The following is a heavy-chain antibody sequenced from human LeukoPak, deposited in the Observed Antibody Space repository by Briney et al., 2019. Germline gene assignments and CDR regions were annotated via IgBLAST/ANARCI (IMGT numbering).Heavy chain of an antibody. V-gene: IGHV4-4*02. CDR3: ARGGYYVLDAFDI. Sequence: PSETLSLTCAVSGDSISSRNWWSWVRQPPGKGLEWIGYIYHSGSTYYNPSLKSRVTISVDRSKNQFSLKLSSVTAADTAVYYCARGGYYVLDAFDIWGQGTMVTVSS. J-gene: IGHJ3*02. D-gene: IGHD3-10*02. CDR2: IYHSGST. CDR1: GDSISSRNW.